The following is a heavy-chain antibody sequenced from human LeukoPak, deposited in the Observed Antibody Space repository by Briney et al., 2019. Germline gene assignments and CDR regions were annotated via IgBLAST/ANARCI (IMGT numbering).Heavy chain of an antibody. CDR3: ARDKAHSYGRYFDP. D-gene: IGHD5-18*01. J-gene: IGHJ5*02. CDR2: ISYGNT. CDR1: GGSLSTYY. Sequence: SGTLSLTRTVSGGSLSTYYWNWIRQTPGKGLEWIGHISYGNTDYNPSLKSRVTISVDTSKNQFSLQLTSVPAADTAVYYCARDKAHSYGRYFDPWGQGALVIVSS. V-gene: IGHV4-59*01.